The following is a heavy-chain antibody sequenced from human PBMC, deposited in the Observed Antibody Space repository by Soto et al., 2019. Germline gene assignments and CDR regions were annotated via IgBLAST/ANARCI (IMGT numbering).Heavy chain of an antibody. CDR2: IYHSGST. J-gene: IGHJ6*02. Sequence: QLQLQESASGLVKPSQTLSLTCAVSGGSISSGGYSWSWIRQPPGKGLEWIGYIYHSGSTYYNPSLKSRVPISVDRSKSQFSLKLSSVTAADTAVYYWARARANWGLYGMDVWGQGTTVTVSS. CDR3: ARARANWGLYGMDV. V-gene: IGHV4-30-2*01. D-gene: IGHD7-27*01. CDR1: GGSISSGGYS.